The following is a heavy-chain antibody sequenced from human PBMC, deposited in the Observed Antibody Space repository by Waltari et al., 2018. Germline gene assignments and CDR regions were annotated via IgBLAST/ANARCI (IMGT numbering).Heavy chain of an antibody. CDR3: ARAYYDSSGYHYFDY. D-gene: IGHD3-22*01. V-gene: IGHV1-2*02. J-gene: IGHJ4*02. Sequence: QVQLVQSGAEVKKPGASVKVSCKASGYTFTGYYMHWVRQAPGQGLEWMGWINRNSGGINYAQKFKGRVTMTRDTSISTAYMELSRLRSDDTAVYYCARAYYDSSGYHYFDYWGQGTLVTVSS. CDR1: GYTFTGYY. CDR2: INRNSGGI.